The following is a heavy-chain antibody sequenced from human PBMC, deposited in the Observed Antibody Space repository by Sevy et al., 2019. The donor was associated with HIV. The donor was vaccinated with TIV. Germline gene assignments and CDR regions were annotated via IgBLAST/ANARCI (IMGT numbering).Heavy chain of an antibody. D-gene: IGHD6-19*01. CDR2: IYSGGST. CDR3: ARTGVESSGWYAFRYYYGMDV. J-gene: IGHJ6*02. CDR1: GFTVSSNY. Sequence: GGSLRLSCTASGFTVSSNYMSWVRQAPGKGLEWVSVIYSGGSTYYADSVKGRFTISRDNSKNTLYLQMNSLRAEDTAVYYCARTGVESSGWYAFRYYYGMDVWGQGTTVTVSS. V-gene: IGHV3-53*01.